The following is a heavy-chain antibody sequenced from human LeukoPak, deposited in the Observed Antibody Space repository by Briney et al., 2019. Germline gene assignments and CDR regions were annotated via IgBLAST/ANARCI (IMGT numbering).Heavy chain of an antibody. CDR1: DDSFSSHY. CDR2: ISYIGGT. CDR3: ARRIAAAAYFDY. V-gene: IGHV4-59*11. D-gene: IGHD6-13*01. Sequence: SETLSLTCAVSDDSFSSHYWTWIRQPPGKGLEWIGYISYIGGTNYNPSLKSRVTMSVDTSKNQFSLKLSSVTAADTAVYYCARRIAAAAYFDYWGQGTLVTVSS. J-gene: IGHJ4*02.